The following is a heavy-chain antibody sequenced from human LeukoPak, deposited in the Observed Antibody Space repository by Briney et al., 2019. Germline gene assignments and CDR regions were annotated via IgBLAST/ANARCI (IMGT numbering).Heavy chain of an antibody. Sequence: PSGTLSLTCAVSGDSISSGNWWSWVRQAPGKGLEWVANIKQDGSEKYYVDSVKGRFTISRDNAKNSLYLQMNSLRAEDTAVYYCARGRLVTDYWGQGTLVTVSS. CDR1: GDSISSGNW. D-gene: IGHD3-9*01. CDR2: IKQDGSEK. V-gene: IGHV3-7*01. J-gene: IGHJ4*02. CDR3: ARGRLVTDY.